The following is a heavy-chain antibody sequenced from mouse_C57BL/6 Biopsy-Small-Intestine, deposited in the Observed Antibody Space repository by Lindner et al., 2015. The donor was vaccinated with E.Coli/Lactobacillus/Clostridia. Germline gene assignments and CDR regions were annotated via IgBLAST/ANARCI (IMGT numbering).Heavy chain of an antibody. J-gene: IGHJ4*01. V-gene: IGHV1S134*01. CDR3: ARDHGYYHSLDY. CDR1: GYSFTTYG. CDR2: IATYNGLT. Sequence: SVKVSCKPSGYSFTTYGITWVRQAPGQGLEWMGWIATYNGLTGFAQKFQGRVAVTMDTSTSTVYMELTSLTVDDTAVYFCARDHGYYHSLDYWGQGTRVTVSS. D-gene: IGHD1-1*01.